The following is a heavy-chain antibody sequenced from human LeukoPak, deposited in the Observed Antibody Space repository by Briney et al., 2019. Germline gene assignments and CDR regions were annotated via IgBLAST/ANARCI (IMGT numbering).Heavy chain of an antibody. V-gene: IGHV4-30-2*01. CDR1: GGSISSGGYS. Sequence: SETLSLTYAVSGGSISSGGYSWSWIRQPPGKGLEWIGYIYHSGSTYYNPSLKSRVTISVDRSKNQFSLKLSSVTAADTAVYYCASADMSYGDSYYFDYWGQGTLVTVSS. D-gene: IGHD4-17*01. J-gene: IGHJ4*02. CDR2: IYHSGST. CDR3: ASADMSYGDSYYFDY.